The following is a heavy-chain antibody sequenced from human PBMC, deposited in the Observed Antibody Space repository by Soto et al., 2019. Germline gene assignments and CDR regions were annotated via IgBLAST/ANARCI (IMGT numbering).Heavy chain of an antibody. V-gene: IGHV4-59*01. Sequence: ETLSLTCTVSGGSISSYYWSWIRQPPGKGLEWIGYIYYSGSTNYNPSLKSRVTISVDTSKNQFSLKLSSVTAADTAVYYCAREKEDYDLHYYYYMDVWGKGTTVTVSS. D-gene: IGHD3-3*01. J-gene: IGHJ6*03. CDR1: GGSISSYY. CDR2: IYYSGST. CDR3: AREKEDYDLHYYYYMDV.